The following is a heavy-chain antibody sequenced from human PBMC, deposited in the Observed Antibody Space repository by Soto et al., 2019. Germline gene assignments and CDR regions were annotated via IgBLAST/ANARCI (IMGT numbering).Heavy chain of an antibody. CDR2: IYYSGST. CDR3: ASSIKNVLRFLEWEPPSDY. V-gene: IGHV4-39*01. D-gene: IGHD3-3*01. Sequence: PSDTPSLTCTVSGCSISSSSYDGGWIRQPPGKGREWIGSIYYSGSTYYNPSLKSRVTISVDTSKNQFSLKLSSVTAADTAVYYCASSIKNVLRFLEWEPPSDYWGQGTLVTVSS. J-gene: IGHJ4*02. CDR1: GCSISSSSYD.